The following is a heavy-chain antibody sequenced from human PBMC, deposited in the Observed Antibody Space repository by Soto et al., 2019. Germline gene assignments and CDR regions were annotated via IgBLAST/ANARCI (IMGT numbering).Heavy chain of an antibody. Sequence: ASVKVSCKASGYTFTSYDINWVRQATGQGLEWMGWMNPNSGNTGYAQKFQGRVTMTRNTSASTAYMELSSLRSEDTAVYYCARVGAYYYDSSGYYDYWGQGTLVTVSS. D-gene: IGHD3-22*01. CDR1: GYTFTSYD. CDR3: ARVGAYYYDSSGYYDY. J-gene: IGHJ4*02. CDR2: MNPNSGNT. V-gene: IGHV1-8*01.